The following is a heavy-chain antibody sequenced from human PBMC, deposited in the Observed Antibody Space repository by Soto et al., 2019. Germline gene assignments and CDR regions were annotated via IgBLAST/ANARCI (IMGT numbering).Heavy chain of an antibody. V-gene: IGHV1-8*01. CDR1: GYTFTSYD. CDR2: MNPNSGNT. CDR3: ARERTGTTSVDV. J-gene: IGHJ6*02. Sequence: QVQLVQSGAEVKKPGASVKVSCKASGYTFTSYDINWVRQATGQGLEWMGWMNPNSGNTGYAQKFQGRVTMTRNTSLSTAYMELISLRSEDTAVYYCARERTGTTSVDVWGQGTTVTVSS. D-gene: IGHD1-1*01.